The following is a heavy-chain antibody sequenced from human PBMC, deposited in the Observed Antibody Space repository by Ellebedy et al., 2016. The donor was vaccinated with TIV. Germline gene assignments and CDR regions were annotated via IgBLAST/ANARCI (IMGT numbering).Heavy chain of an antibody. Sequence: GGSLRLXXEASGFTFRRFAMHWVRQAPGKGLEWVAVVSADGSRRSYADSVKGRFTISRDNSKNTLYLQMNSLRADDTAVYYCAKERIGGGRLDAFDIWGQGTTVTVSS. V-gene: IGHV3-30*18. CDR3: AKERIGGGRLDAFDI. CDR2: VSADGSRR. J-gene: IGHJ3*02. CDR1: GFTFRRFA. D-gene: IGHD3-10*01.